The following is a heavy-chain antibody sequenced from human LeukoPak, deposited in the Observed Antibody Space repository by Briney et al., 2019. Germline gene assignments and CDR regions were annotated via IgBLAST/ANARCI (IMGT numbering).Heavy chain of an antibody. CDR2: ISYNGNN. CDR3: AKGTYGDYGEGDYFDY. J-gene: IGHJ4*02. Sequence: PGGSLRLSCVISGYTFTHYGFHWVRQAPGKALEWVAYISYNGNNKNEDSVKGRFTIPRDNSKNTLHVQMNGLRAEDTAVYYCAKGTYGDYGEGDYFDYWGQGTLVTVSS. CDR1: GYTFTHYG. D-gene: IGHD4-17*01. V-gene: IGHV3-30*18.